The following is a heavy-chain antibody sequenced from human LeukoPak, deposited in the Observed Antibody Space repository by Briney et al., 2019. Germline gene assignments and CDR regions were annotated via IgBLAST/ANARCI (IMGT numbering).Heavy chain of an antibody. D-gene: IGHD3-16*01. Sequence: GGSLRFSCSASGFTLSNYAMYWVRQPPGKGLKCVSGISRIGGDTYYADSVKGRFTISRDNSKNTLYLQMSSLRPEDTAMYYCVKAPLPGAVPIEIWGQGTMVTVSS. V-gene: IGHV3-64D*06. CDR2: ISRIGGDT. CDR3: VKAPLPGAVPIEI. CDR1: GFTLSNYA. J-gene: IGHJ3*02.